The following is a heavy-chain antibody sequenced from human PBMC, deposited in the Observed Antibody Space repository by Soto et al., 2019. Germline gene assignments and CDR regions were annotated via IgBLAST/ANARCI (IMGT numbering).Heavy chain of an antibody. CDR1: GFTFSSYG. D-gene: IGHD2-2*01. V-gene: IGHV3-33*01. Sequence: QVQLVESGGGVVQPGRSLRLSCAASGFTFSSYGMHWVRQAPGKGLEWVAVIWYDGSNKYYADSVKGRFTISRDNSKNTLYLQMNSLRAEDTAVYYCARDLFLGAVVPAANREDYYGMDVWGQGTTVTVSS. CDR2: IWYDGSNK. J-gene: IGHJ6*02. CDR3: ARDLFLGAVVPAANREDYYGMDV.